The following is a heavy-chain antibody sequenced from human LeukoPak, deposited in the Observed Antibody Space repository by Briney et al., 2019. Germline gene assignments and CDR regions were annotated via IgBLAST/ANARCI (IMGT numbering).Heavy chain of an antibody. CDR3: ARGRMEWLLRPGYYYYMDV. J-gene: IGHJ6*03. CDR2: IYHSGST. V-gene: IGHV4-4*02. Sequence: SETLSLTCAVSGGSISSSNWWSWVRQPPGKGLEWIGEIYHSGSTKYNPSLKSRVTISEDKSKNQFSLKLSSVTAADTAVYYCARGRMEWLLRPGYYYYMDVWGKGTTVTVSS. D-gene: IGHD3-3*01. CDR1: GGSISSSNW.